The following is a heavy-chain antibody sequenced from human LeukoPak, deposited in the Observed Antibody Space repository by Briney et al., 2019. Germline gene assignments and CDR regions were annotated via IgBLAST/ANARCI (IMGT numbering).Heavy chain of an antibody. CDR1: GFIFSNFA. D-gene: IGHD3-9*01. J-gene: IGHJ4*02. V-gene: IGHV3-23*01. CDR3: AKWGDYDVLTGYYVSDF. Sequence: GGSLRLSCAASGFIFSNFAMYWVRQAPGKGLEWVSATSGRSDNTYYADSVKGRFTLSRDSSKNTLYLQMNSLRADDTAVYYCAKWGDYDVLTGYYVSDFWGQGTLVTVSS. CDR2: TSGRSDNT.